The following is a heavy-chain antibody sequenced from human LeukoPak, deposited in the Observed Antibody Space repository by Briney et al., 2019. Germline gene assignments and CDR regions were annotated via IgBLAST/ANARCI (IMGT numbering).Heavy chain of an antibody. V-gene: IGHV3-9*01. CDR1: GFSFDDYA. CDR3: AKDRFDVVGRGMDV. Sequence: GRSLRLSCAASGFSFDDYAMHWVRQVPGKGLEWVSGISWNSGRIGYADSVKGRFTISRGNAKNSLYLQMNSLRTEDTALYYCAKDRFDVVGRGMDVWGQGTTVTVSS. D-gene: IGHD2-15*01. CDR2: ISWNSGRI. J-gene: IGHJ6*02.